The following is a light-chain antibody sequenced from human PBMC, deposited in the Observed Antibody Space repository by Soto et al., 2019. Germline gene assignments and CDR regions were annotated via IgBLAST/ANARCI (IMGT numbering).Light chain of an antibody. Sequence: EIVLTQSPGTLSLSPGERATLSCRASQSVRSNYLAWYHQRPGQAPRLLIYGASSRATGIPDRFSGSGSGTDFTLTISRLEPEDFAVYYCQHYGSSPYTFGQGTKLEIK. CDR1: QSVRSNY. V-gene: IGKV3-20*01. CDR2: GAS. J-gene: IGKJ2*01. CDR3: QHYGSSPYT.